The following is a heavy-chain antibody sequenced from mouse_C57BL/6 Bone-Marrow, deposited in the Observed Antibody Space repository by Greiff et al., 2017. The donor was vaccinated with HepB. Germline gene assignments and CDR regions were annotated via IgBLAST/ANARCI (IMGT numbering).Heavy chain of an antibody. CDR3: EAAQATWAY. CDR2: IYPRSGNT. J-gene: IGHJ3*01. Sequence: QVQLQQSGAELARPGASVKLSCKASGYTFTSYGISWVKQRTGQGLEWIGEIYPRSGNTYYNEKFKGKATLTADKSSSTAYKELRSLTSEDSAVYFCEAAQATWAYWGQGTLVTVSA. V-gene: IGHV1-81*01. D-gene: IGHD3-2*02. CDR1: GYTFTSYG.